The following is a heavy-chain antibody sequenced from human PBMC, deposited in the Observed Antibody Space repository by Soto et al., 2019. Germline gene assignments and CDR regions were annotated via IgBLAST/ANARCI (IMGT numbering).Heavy chain of an antibody. V-gene: IGHV1-18*04. CDR3: AREHFPSTFYSFDY. CDR1: GYTFTTYG. D-gene: IGHD3-3*02. Sequence: QVQLVQSGAEVKKPGASVKVSCKASGYTFTTYGITWVRQAPGQGLEWMGWISAYNGNTHYAQKLQGRVTMTTDTSTSTAYVELMILRSDDTAVYYCAREHFPSTFYSFDYWGQGTLVTVSS. CDR2: ISAYNGNT. J-gene: IGHJ4*02.